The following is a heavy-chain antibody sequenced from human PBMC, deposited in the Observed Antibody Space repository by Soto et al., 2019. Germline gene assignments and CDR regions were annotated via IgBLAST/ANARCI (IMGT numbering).Heavy chain of an antibody. CDR1: GYTFTSYD. CDR2: MNPNSGNT. CDR3: ARGSNYDFWSGYYVLINWLDP. J-gene: IGHJ5*02. Sequence: ASVKVSCKASGYTFTSYDINWVRQATGQGLEWMGWMNPNSGNTGYAQKFQGRVTMTRNTSISTAYMELSSLRSEDTAVYYCARGSNYDFWSGYYVLINWLDPWGQGTLVTVSS. D-gene: IGHD3-3*01. V-gene: IGHV1-8*01.